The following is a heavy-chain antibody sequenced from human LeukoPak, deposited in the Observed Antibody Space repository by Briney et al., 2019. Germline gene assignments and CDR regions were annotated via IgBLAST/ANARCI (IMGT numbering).Heavy chain of an antibody. D-gene: IGHD1-26*01. V-gene: IGHV4-59*01. Sequence: SETLSLTCTVSAGSISLYNTYYWNWIRQSPGKGLEWIGYIYYSGSTNYNPSLKSRVTISVDTSKNQFSLKLSSVTAADTAVYYCARVVMLSGSYQIDYWGQGTLVTVSS. J-gene: IGHJ4*02. CDR1: AGSISLYNTYY. CDR2: IYYSGST. CDR3: ARVVMLSGSYQIDY.